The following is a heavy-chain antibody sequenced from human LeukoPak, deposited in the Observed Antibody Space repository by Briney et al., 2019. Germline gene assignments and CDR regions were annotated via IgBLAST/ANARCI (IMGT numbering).Heavy chain of an antibody. Sequence: ATVTVSCTASGYTFTSYGISWVRHAPGQGLERMGWISAYNGNTNNAQKLQGRVTMTTDTSTSTAYMELRSPRSDDTAVYYCAREKVWGYSYRDGPYYGMDVWGKGTTVTVSS. CDR2: ISAYNGNT. D-gene: IGHD5-18*01. CDR3: AREKVWGYSYRDGPYYGMDV. V-gene: IGHV1-18*04. CDR1: GYTFTSYG. J-gene: IGHJ6*04.